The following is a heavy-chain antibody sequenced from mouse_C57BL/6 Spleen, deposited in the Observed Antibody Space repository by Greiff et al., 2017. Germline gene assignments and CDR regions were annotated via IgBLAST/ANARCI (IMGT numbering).Heavy chain of an antibody. D-gene: IGHD2-4*01. CDR3: ARDLSYDYDFAY. Sequence: EVKLMESGGGLVKPGGSLKLSCAASGFTFSDYGMHWVRQAPEKGLEWVAYISSGSSPSYYADTVKGRFTISRDNAKNTLFLQRTSLRSEDTAMYYCARDLSYDYDFAYWGQGTLVTVSA. V-gene: IGHV5-17*01. CDR2: ISSGSSPS. J-gene: IGHJ3*01. CDR1: GFTFSDYG.